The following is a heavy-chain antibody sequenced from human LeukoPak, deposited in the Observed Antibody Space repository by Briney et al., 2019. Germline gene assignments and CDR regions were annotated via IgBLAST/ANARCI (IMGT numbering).Heavy chain of an antibody. CDR1: GFTFSSYG. CDR2: IWFDGSDR. J-gene: IGHJ6*02. Sequence: GGSLRLSCAASGFTFSSYGMHWVRQAPGKGLEWVAVIWFDGSDRYYADSVKGRFTISRENSRNTLYLQMNSLRAEDTAVYYCAKDQQQLEYYYYGMDVWGQGTTVTVSS. D-gene: IGHD6-13*01. V-gene: IGHV3-30*02. CDR3: AKDQQQLEYYYYGMDV.